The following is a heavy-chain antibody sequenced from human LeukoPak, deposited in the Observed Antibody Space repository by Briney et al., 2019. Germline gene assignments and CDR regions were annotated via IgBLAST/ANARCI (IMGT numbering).Heavy chain of an antibody. D-gene: IGHD6-13*01. V-gene: IGHV6-1*01. J-gene: IGHJ4*02. CDR1: GDSVSSNSAT. CDR2: TYYKSKWYI. CDR3: SRTAAGRGGFAY. Sequence: SQTLSLTCAISGDSVSSNSATWNWIRQSPSRGLEWLGRTYYKSKWYIDYALSVKSRITINPDTSKNQFSLQLNSVTPEDTAVYYCSRTAAGRGGFAYWGQGTLVTVSS.